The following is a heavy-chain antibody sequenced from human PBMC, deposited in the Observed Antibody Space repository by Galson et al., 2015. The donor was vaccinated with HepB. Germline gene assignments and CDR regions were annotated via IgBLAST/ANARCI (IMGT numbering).Heavy chain of an antibody. V-gene: IGHV3-48*01. CDR2: ISSSSSTI. CDR1: GFTFSSYS. CDR3: TSAPYYDFWSGAMGV. Sequence: SLRLSCAASGFTFSSYSMNWVRQAPGKGLEWVSYISSSSSTIYYADSVKGRFTISRDNAKNSLYLQMNSLKTEDTAVYYCTSAPYYDFWSGAMGVWGKGTTVTVSS. D-gene: IGHD3-3*01. J-gene: IGHJ6*04.